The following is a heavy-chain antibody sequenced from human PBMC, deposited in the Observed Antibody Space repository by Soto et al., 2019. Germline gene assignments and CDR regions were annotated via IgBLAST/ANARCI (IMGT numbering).Heavy chain of an antibody. CDR1: GFTFSSYY. V-gene: IGHV3-74*01. CDR3: ARGPSGWYGCDY. CDR2: IDPDGSDT. D-gene: IGHD6-19*01. J-gene: IGHJ4*02. Sequence: GGSLRLSCAASGFTFSSYYMHWVRQAPGEGLVWVSRIDPDGSDTTYADSVKGRFTISRDNAKNTLYLQMDSLRVEDTALYYCARGPSGWYGCDYWGQGSVVTVSS.